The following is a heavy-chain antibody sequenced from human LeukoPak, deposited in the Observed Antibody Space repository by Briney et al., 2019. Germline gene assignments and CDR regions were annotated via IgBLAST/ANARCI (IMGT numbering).Heavy chain of an antibody. D-gene: IGHD1-26*01. CDR2: ISSSSTI. V-gene: IGHV3-48*02. Sequence: GGSLRLSCAASGFTFSSNSMNWVRQAPGKGLEWVSYISSSSTIYYADSVKGRFTISRDNAKNSLYLQMNSLRDEDTAVYYCARVTVGTRSIDYWGQGTLVTVSS. CDR1: GFTFSSNS. CDR3: ARVTVGTRSIDY. J-gene: IGHJ4*02.